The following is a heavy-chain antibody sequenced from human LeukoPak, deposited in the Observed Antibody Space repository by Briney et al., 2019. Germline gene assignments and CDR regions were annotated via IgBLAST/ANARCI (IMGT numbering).Heavy chain of an antibody. CDR2: ISTYNGNT. CDR3: ARIHMTTVTTSLDWYFDL. CDR1: GYTFTTYG. Sequence: ASVKVSCTASGYTFTTYGIHWVRQAPGQGLEWMGWISTYNGNTNYAQKLQGRVTMTTDTSTSTAYMELRSLRSDDTAIYYCARIHMTTVTTSLDWYFDLWGRGTLVTVSS. J-gene: IGHJ2*01. D-gene: IGHD4-17*01. V-gene: IGHV1-18*01.